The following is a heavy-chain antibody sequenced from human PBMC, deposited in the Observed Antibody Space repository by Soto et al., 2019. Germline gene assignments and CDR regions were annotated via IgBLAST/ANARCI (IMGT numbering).Heavy chain of an antibody. Sequence: GGSLRLSCAASGFTFSSYAMNWVRQAPGKGLEWVSAISGSGGSTYYADSVKGRFTISRDNSKNTLYLQMNSLRAEDTAVYYCAKDRGATGLRYFDWLRTHDAFDIWGQGTMVTVSS. J-gene: IGHJ3*02. D-gene: IGHD3-9*01. CDR1: GFTFSSYA. CDR3: AKDRGATGLRYFDWLRTHDAFDI. CDR2: ISGSGGST. V-gene: IGHV3-23*01.